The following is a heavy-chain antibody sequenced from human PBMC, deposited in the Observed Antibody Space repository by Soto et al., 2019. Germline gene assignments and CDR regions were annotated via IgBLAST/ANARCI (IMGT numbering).Heavy chain of an antibody. Sequence: PGGSLRLSCAASGFTFSAYSMNWVRQAPGKGLEWVAVISSSGGTAYYAESVKGRFTISRDNSKNTLYLQMNSLRAEDTAVYYCAKGGNYDYIWGSYRALVPDAFDIWGQGTMVTVSS. V-gene: IGHV3-23*01. CDR2: ISSSGGTA. CDR1: GFTFSAYS. J-gene: IGHJ3*02. D-gene: IGHD3-16*02. CDR3: AKGGNYDYIWGSYRALVPDAFDI.